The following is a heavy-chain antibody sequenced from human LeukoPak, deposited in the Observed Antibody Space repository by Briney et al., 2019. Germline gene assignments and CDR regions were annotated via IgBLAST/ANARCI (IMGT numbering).Heavy chain of an antibody. CDR2: IYYSGST. CDR1: GGSISSYY. D-gene: IGHD6-19*01. Sequence: SETLSLTCTVSGGSISSYYWSWIRQPPGKGLEWIGYIYYSGSTNYNPSLKSRVTISVDTSKNQFSLKLSSVTAADTAVYYCAREQLNRRIAVAGPFDYWGQGTLVTVSS. J-gene: IGHJ4*02. V-gene: IGHV4-59*01. CDR3: AREQLNRRIAVAGPFDY.